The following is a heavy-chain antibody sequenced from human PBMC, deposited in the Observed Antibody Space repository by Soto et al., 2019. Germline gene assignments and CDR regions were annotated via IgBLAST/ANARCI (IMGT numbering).Heavy chain of an antibody. V-gene: IGHV3-21*01. Sequence: GGSLRLSCAASGFTFSSYSMNWVRQAPGKGLEWVSSISSSSSYIYYADSVKGRFTISRDNAKNSLYLQMNSLRAEDTAVYYCASTSGGLFYYFDYWGQGTLVTVSS. D-gene: IGHD2-15*01. J-gene: IGHJ4*02. CDR2: ISSSSSYI. CDR3: ASTSGGLFYYFDY. CDR1: GFTFSSYS.